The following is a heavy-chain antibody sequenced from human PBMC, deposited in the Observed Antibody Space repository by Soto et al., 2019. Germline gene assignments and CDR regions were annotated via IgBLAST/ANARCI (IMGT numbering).Heavy chain of an antibody. J-gene: IGHJ4*02. CDR2: ITGSGGGK. D-gene: IGHD6-13*01. CDR1: GFTFSNYA. V-gene: IGHV3-23*01. CDR3: AKRPLTAAGFDY. Sequence: EVQLLESGGGLVQPGGSLRLSCAASGFTFSNYAMTWVHQAPGKGLEWVSVITGSGGGKYFVDSVKGRFTISRDNSKNTVYLQMNSLRAEDTAVYYCAKRPLTAAGFDYWGQGTLVTVSS.